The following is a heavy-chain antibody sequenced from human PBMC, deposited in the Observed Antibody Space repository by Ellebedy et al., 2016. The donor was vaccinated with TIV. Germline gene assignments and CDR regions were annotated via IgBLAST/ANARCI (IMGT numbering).Heavy chain of an antibody. CDR1: GFMFSSYT. CDR2: IGGNGTT. Sequence: GGSLRLXXATSGFMFSSYTMNWVRLAPGKGLEWVSGIGGNGTTLYADSVKGRFTISRDNSENTVYLQMNSLRAKDTAEYYCARRYGDYVSHFDYWGQGTSVTVSS. J-gene: IGHJ4*02. V-gene: IGHV3-23*01. CDR3: ARRYGDYVSHFDY. D-gene: IGHD4-17*01.